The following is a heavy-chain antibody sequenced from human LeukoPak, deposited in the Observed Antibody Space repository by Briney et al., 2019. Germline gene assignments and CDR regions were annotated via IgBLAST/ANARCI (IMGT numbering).Heavy chain of an antibody. CDR2: FNRRSDGETT. Sequence: GGSLRLSCAASGITFTKAWMSWVRQAPGEGLEWVGRFNRRSDGETTDYAAPVKGRFTISTDDSKNTLYLQMSSLKSEDTAVYYCTTEGFTYGYHSLDSWGQGTPVTVSS. CDR3: TTEGFTYGYHSLDS. CDR1: GITFTKAW. D-gene: IGHD5-18*01. J-gene: IGHJ4*02. V-gene: IGHV3-15*01.